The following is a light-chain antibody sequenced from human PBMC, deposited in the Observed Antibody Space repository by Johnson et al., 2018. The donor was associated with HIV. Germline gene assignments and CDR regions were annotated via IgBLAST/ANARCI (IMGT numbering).Light chain of an antibody. CDR3: GTWDSTLSAYV. J-gene: IGLJ1*01. CDR2: DNN. CDR1: SSNIGNNY. Sequence: QSVLTQPPSVSAAPGQKVTISCSGSSSNIGNNYVSWYQQLPGTAPKLLIYDNNKRPSGIPDRFSGSKSGTSATLGITGLQTGDEADYYCGTWDSTLSAYVFGTVTKSTAL. V-gene: IGLV1-51*01.